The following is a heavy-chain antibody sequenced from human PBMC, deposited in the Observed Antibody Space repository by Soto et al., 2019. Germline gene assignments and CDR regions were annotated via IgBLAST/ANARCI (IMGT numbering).Heavy chain of an antibody. CDR1: GGSISSSNW. CDR3: AGDQISDI. CDR2: IYHSGST. Sequence: QVQLQESGPGLVKPSGTLFLTCAVSGGSISSSNWWSWVREPPGKGLEWIGEIYHSGSTDYNPSLKSRATIPVDKSKNQFSLKLSSVTDADTAVYYCAGDQISDIWGQGTMVTVSS. D-gene: IGHD2-15*01. V-gene: IGHV4-4*02. J-gene: IGHJ3*02.